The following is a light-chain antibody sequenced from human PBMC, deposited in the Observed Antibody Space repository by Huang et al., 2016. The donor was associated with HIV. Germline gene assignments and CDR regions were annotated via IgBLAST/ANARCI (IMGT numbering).Light chain of an antibody. V-gene: IGKV1-33*01. CDR1: QDISNY. CDR3: QQYDNLPLT. CDR2: DAS. J-gene: IGKJ4*01. Sequence: DIQMTQSPSSLSASVGDRVTITCQASQDISNYLNCYQQKTGKAPKLLIYDASNLETGVPSRFSGSGSGTDFTFTISSLQPEDIATYYCQQYDNLPLTFGGGTKVEIK.